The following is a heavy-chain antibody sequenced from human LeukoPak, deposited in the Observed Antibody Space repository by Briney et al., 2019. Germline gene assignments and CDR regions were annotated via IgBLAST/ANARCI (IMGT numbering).Heavy chain of an antibody. D-gene: IGHD3-10*01. Sequence: SETLSLTCAVYGGSFSGYYWSWIRQPPGKGLEWIGEINHSGSTNYNPSLKSRVTISVDTSKNQFSLKLSSVTAADTAVYYCARGRTDVLLWFGELLNPNWFDPWGQGTLATVSS. CDR2: INHSGST. CDR1: GGSFSGYY. CDR3: ARGRTDVLLWFGELLNPNWFDP. J-gene: IGHJ5*02. V-gene: IGHV4-34*01.